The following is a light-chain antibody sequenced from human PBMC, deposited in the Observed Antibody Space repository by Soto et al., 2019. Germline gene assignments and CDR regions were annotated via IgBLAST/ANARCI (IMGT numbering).Light chain of an antibody. CDR1: QSVSRW. CDR2: EAS. CDR3: QQYHRFYT. V-gene: IGKV1-5*01. Sequence: DIQMTQSPSTLSASVGDRVTITCRASQSVSRWLAWYPRKPGKAPKLLIYEASSLENGVPSRFSGSGFGTEFTLTISSLQPDDFATYFCQQYHRFYTFGQGTKLEIK. J-gene: IGKJ2*01.